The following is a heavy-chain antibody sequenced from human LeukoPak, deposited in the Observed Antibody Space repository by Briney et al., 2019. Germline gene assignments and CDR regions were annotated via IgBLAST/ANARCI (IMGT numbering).Heavy chain of an antibody. CDR3: AREARYYYDSSGYYEA. V-gene: IGHV4-59*01. CDR2: IYSSGST. CDR1: GGSISNYY. D-gene: IGHD3-22*01. Sequence: KPSETLSLTCTVSGGSISNYYWNWIRQPPGKGLEWIGYIYSSGSTSYNSSFKSRVTISVDTSKNQFSLKLSSVTAADTAVYYCAREARYYYDSSGYYEAWGQGTLVTVSS. J-gene: IGHJ5*02.